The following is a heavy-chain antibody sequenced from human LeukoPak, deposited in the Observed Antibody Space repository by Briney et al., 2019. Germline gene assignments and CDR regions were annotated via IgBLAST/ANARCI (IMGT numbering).Heavy chain of an antibody. J-gene: IGHJ4*02. D-gene: IGHD2-15*01. CDR3: ARETSCSDGVCYLNYFDF. CDR1: GFTLSGYA. Sequence: GGSLRLSCAASGFTLSGYAMHWVRQAPGKGLEWVSSISSENKNTDYSDSVKARFITSRDNAKNSLYLQMNSRRAEDTATFYCARETSCSDGVCYLNYFDFWGQGTQVSVSS. V-gene: IGHV3-21*01. CDR2: ISSENKNT.